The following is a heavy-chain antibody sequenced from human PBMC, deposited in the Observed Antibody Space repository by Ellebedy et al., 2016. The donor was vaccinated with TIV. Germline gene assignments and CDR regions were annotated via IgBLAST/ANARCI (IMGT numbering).Heavy chain of an antibody. CDR2: ITGRGFGT. V-gene: IGHV3-23*01. CDR3: AKWSAYDFWSSYYRGFDY. Sequence: GGSLRLSCAASGFTFSGYAMSWVRQAPGKGLEWVSAITGRGFGTYYADSVKGRFTISRDNSENTLYLQMNSLRAEDTALYYCAKWSAYDFWSSYYRGFDYWGQGTLVTVSS. CDR1: GFTFSGYA. D-gene: IGHD3-3*01. J-gene: IGHJ4*02.